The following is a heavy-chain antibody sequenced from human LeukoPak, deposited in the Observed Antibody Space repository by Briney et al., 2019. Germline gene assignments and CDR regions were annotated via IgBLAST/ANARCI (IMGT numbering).Heavy chain of an antibody. CDR2: ISSSSSYI. D-gene: IGHD5-18*01. Sequence: GGSLRLSCAASGLTFSSYSMNWVRQAPGKGLEWVSSISSSSSYIYYADSVKGRFTISRDNAKNSLYLQMNSLRAEDTAVYYCARDAYSYGTANFDYWGQGTLVTVSS. J-gene: IGHJ4*02. V-gene: IGHV3-21*01. CDR3: ARDAYSYGTANFDY. CDR1: GLTFSSYS.